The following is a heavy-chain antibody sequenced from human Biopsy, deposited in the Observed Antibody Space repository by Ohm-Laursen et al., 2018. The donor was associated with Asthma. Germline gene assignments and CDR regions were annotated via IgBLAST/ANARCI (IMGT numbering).Heavy chain of an antibody. J-gene: IGHJ6*02. CDR3: AGPSPNRDILYYYYHMDV. Sequence: SSVKVFCNASGGMFGNYAISWARQAPGLGLGWMGWISPIFGSLNYAQRLRGRVMLTADIFPRTVYMELSGLRFDETAIYYCAGPSPNRDILYYYYHMDVWGQGTTVHVSS. CDR1: GGMFGNYA. V-gene: IGHV1-69*06. CDR2: ISPIFGSL. D-gene: IGHD3-3*02.